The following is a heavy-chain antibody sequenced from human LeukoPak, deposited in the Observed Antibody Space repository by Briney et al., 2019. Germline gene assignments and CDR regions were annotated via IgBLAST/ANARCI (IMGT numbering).Heavy chain of an antibody. CDR2: IYYSGST. V-gene: IGHV4-39*01. D-gene: IGHD3-10*01. CDR3: ARQSKISGSAFDY. Sequence: SKTLSLTCTVSGGSISSSSYFWAWIRQPPGKGLESIGTIYYSGSTYYNPSLRSRLTISVDTSKNQFSLKLNSVTAADTAVYYCARQSKISGSAFDYWGQGTLVTVSS. CDR1: GGSISSSSYF. J-gene: IGHJ4*02.